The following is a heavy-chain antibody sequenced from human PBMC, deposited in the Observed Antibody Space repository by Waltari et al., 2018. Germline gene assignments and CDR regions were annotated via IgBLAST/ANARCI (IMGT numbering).Heavy chain of an antibody. Sequence: QVQLQESGPGLVKPSETLSLTCTVSGGSISSYYWSWIRQPAGKGLEWIGRIYTSGSTNYNPPLKRRVTMSVDTSKNQFSLKLSSVTAADTAVYYCARDLVGYSYSATRPNNWFDPWGQGTLVTVSS. CDR3: ARDLVGYSYSATRPNNWFDP. J-gene: IGHJ5*02. CDR1: GGSISSYY. D-gene: IGHD6-13*01. CDR2: IYTSGST. V-gene: IGHV4-4*07.